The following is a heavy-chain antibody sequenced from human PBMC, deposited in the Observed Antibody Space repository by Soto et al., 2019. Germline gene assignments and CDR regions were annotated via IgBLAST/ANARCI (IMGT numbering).Heavy chain of an antibody. CDR3: ASLYYYGSGSYYNASYYFDY. J-gene: IGHJ4*02. CDR2: IYHSGST. D-gene: IGHD3-10*01. V-gene: IGHV4-30-2*01. Sequence: PSETLSLTCAVSGGSISSGGYSWSWIRQPPGKGLEWIGYIYHSGSTYYNPSLKSRVTISVDRSKNQFSLKLSSVTAADTAVYYCASLYYYGSGSYYNASYYFDYWGQGTLVTVSS. CDR1: GGSISSGGYS.